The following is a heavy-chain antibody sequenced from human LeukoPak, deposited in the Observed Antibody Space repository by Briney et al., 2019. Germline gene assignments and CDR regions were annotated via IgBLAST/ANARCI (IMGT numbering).Heavy chain of an antibody. V-gene: IGHV3-21*01. D-gene: IGHD3-22*01. Sequence: GGSLRLSCAASGFTFSSYSMNWVRQAPGKGLEWVSSISSSSSYIYYADSVKGRFTISRDNAKNSLYLQMNSLRAEDTAVYYCARANYDFDAFDIWGQGTMVTVSP. CDR1: GFTFSSYS. CDR2: ISSSSSYI. J-gene: IGHJ3*02. CDR3: ARANYDFDAFDI.